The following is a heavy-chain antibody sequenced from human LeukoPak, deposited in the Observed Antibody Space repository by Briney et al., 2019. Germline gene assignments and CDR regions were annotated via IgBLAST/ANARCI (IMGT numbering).Heavy chain of an antibody. CDR3: AREATGYYDSSGSMEA. Sequence: PGGSLRLSCAASGFTFSSYAMHWVRQAPGKGLEYVSAISSNGGSTYYANSVKGRFTISRDNSKNTLYLQMGSLRAEDMAVYYCAREATGYYDSSGSMEAWGQGTMVTVSS. V-gene: IGHV3-64*01. CDR2: ISSNGGST. J-gene: IGHJ3*01. CDR1: GFTFSSYA. D-gene: IGHD3-22*01.